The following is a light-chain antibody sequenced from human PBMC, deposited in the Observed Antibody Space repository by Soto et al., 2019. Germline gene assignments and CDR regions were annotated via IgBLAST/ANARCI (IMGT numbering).Light chain of an antibody. Sequence: DIQMTQSPSTLSASVGDRVTITCRARQSIDTALAWYQQKPGKAPNLLIYRASNLESGVPSRFSGSGSGTEFTLAISSLQPDDFATYYCQQYGRFLTFGQGTKLELK. CDR1: QSIDTA. J-gene: IGKJ2*01. V-gene: IGKV1-5*03. CDR3: QQYGRFLT. CDR2: RAS.